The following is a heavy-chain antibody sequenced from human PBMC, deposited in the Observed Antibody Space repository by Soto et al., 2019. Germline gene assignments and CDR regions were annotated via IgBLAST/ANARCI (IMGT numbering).Heavy chain of an antibody. V-gene: IGHV4-39*01. Sequence: SETLSLTCTVSGGSISSSTYYWGWIRQPPGKGLEWIGSIYYSGSTYYNPSLKSRVTISVDTSKNQFSLKLSSVTAADTAVYYCARLQSNYYYGMDVWGQGTTVTVSS. D-gene: IGHD4-4*01. CDR1: GGSISSSTYY. CDR3: ARLQSNYYYGMDV. J-gene: IGHJ6*02. CDR2: IYYSGST.